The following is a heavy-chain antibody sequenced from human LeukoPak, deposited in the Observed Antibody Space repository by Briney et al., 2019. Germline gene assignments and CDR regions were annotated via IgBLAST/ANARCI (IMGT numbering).Heavy chain of an antibody. V-gene: IGHV3-7*01. CDR3: ARDRGECTNGVFYYHGFDY. D-gene: IGHD2-8*01. Sequence: PGGSLRLSCAASGFTFSSYWMTWVRQAPGKGLEWVANIKQDGSEKYYVDSVKGRFTISRDNAKNSLSLHMNSLRAEDTAVYYCARDRGECTNGVFYYHGFDYWGQGTLVTVSS. CDR1: GFTFSSYW. CDR2: IKQDGSEK. J-gene: IGHJ4*02.